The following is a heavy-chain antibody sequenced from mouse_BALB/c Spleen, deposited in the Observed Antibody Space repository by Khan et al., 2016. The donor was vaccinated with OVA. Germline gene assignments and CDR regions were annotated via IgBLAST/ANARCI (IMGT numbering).Heavy chain of an antibody. CDR2: IYPSDSYT. Sequence: QVRLQQSGAELVRPGASVKLSCKASGYTFTSYWINWVKQRPGQGLEWIGNIYPSDSYTVXNQKFKDKATLTVDKSSSAAYMQLSSPTSEDSAVYYCTRHGSSYDAMDYWGQGTSVTVSS. D-gene: IGHD1-1*01. J-gene: IGHJ4*01. V-gene: IGHV1-69*02. CDR1: GYTFTSYW. CDR3: TRHGSSYDAMDY.